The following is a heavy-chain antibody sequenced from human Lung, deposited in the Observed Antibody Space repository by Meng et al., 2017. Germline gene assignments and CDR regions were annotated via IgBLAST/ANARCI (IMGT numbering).Heavy chain of an antibody. CDR3: AGGPTTMARDFDY. V-gene: IGHV4-34*04. CDR2: MNHSGST. CDR1: GRSFSDYY. D-gene: IGHD4-11*01. Sequence: GVGLVQPQEAVVLTCVVSGRSFSDYYWSWISQPPGKGLESIGEMNHSGSTNHNPALDSRATISVDTSQYNLSLKLSSVPAADSAAYYCAGGPTTMARDFDYWGQGTLVTVSS. J-gene: IGHJ4*02.